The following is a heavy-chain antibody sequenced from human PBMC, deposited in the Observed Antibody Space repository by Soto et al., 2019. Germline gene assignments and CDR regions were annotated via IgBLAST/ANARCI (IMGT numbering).Heavy chain of an antibody. V-gene: IGHV1-69*01. CDR3: ARSQGSSTSLEIDYYYYYGMDV. CDR1: GGTLSSYA. CDR2: VIPISGTA. D-gene: IGHD2-2*01. J-gene: IGHJ6*02. Sequence: QVQLVQSGAEVKKPGSSVKVSCKASGGTLSSYAISWVRHATGQGLDWMGGVIPISGTANYAHKFQGRVTMTADESTSTAYMELSSLRSEDTAVYYCARSQGSSTSLEIDYYYYYGMDVWGQGTTVTVSS.